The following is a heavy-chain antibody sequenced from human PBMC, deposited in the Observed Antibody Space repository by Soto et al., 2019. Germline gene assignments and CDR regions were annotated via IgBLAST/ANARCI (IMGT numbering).Heavy chain of an antibody. Sequence: SETLSLTCTVSGGSISSGGYYWSWIRQHPGKGLEWIGYIYYSGSTYYNPSLKSRVTISVDTSKNQFSLKLSSVTAADTAVYYCARVHRNQLLLKPNPQAGPLRDSDWGQGTLVTVSS. J-gene: IGHJ4*02. CDR3: ARVHRNQLLLKPNPQAGPLRDSD. CDR2: IYYSGST. V-gene: IGHV4-31*03. CDR1: GGSISSGGYY. D-gene: IGHD2-15*01.